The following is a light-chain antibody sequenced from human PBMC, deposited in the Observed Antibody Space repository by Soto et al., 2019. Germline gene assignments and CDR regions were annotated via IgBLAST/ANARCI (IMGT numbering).Light chain of an antibody. CDR3: TSWTTSTTMI. CDR2: DVN. V-gene: IGLV2-14*03. J-gene: IGLJ2*01. CDR1: RSHIGAYNF. Sequence: SVVAQTASLSWAPWQADTHSRPGTRSHIGAYNFVSWYQQHPGKAPKLMLYDVNIRPSGVSNRFSGSKSGNTASLTISGLQAEDEADYYCTSWTTSTTMIFGGGTKVTVL.